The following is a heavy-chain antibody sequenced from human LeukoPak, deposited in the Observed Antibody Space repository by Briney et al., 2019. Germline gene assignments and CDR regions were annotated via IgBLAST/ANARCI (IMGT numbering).Heavy chain of an antibody. CDR3: AGGGCSSTSCYSRNWFDP. CDR2: INPNSGGT. D-gene: IGHD2-2*02. CDR1: GYTFTGYY. Sequence: ASVKVSCKASGYTFTGYYMHWVRQAPGQGLEWMGWINPNSGGTNYAQKFQGRVTMTRDTSISTAYMELSSLRSEDTAVYYCAGGGCSSTSCYSRNWFDPWGQGTLVTVSS. V-gene: IGHV1-2*02. J-gene: IGHJ5*02.